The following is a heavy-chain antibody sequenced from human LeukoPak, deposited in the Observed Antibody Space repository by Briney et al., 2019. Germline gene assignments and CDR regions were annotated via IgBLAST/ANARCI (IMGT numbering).Heavy chain of an antibody. D-gene: IGHD2-15*01. V-gene: IGHV1-18*01. CDR3: ARVYVVVVAAEGLDP. Sequence: GASVKVSCKASGYTFTSYGISWVRQAPGQGLEWMGWISAYNGNTNYAQELQGRVTMTTDTSTSTAYMELRSLRSDDTAVYYCARVYVVVVAAEGLDPWGQGTLVTVSS. CDR1: GYTFTSYG. J-gene: IGHJ5*02. CDR2: ISAYNGNT.